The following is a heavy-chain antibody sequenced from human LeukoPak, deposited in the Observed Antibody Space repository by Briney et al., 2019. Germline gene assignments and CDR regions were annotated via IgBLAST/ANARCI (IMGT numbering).Heavy chain of an antibody. Sequence: GGSLRLSCAASGFTFSSYGMHWVRQAPGKGLGWVAVISYDGSNKYYADSVKGRFTISRDNSKNTLYLQMNSLRAEDTAVYYCAKGGLAAAGQRNYFDYWGQGTLVTGSS. D-gene: IGHD6-13*01. CDR2: ISYDGSNK. J-gene: IGHJ4*02. CDR1: GFTFSSYG. V-gene: IGHV3-30*18. CDR3: AKGGLAAAGQRNYFDY.